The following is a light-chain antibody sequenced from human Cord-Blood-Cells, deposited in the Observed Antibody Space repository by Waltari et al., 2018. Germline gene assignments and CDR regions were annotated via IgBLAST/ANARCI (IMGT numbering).Light chain of an antibody. CDR2: AAS. CDR3: HQGYSTPGT. Sequence: GDRVTITCRASQSISSYLNWYQQKPGKAPKLLIYAASSLQSGVPSRFSGSGSGTDFTLTISSLHPKNFPPSSGHQGYSTPGTSGKGTKVEIK. V-gene: IGKV1-39*01. CDR1: QSISSY. J-gene: IGKJ1*01.